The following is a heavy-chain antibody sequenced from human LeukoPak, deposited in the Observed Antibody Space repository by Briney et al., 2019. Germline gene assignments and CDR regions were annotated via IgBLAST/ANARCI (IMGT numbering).Heavy chain of an antibody. J-gene: IGHJ4*02. CDR1: GFTFSSYA. D-gene: IGHD1-26*01. CDR2: ISGSGGAGT. CDR3: ARDHMGYDY. Sequence: PGGSLRLSCAGSGFTFSSYAMSWVRQAPGKGLEWVSTISGSGGAGTYYADSVKGRFTVSRDNSRNTLYLPMNSLRAEDTAVYYCARDHMGYDYWGQGTLVTVSS. V-gene: IGHV3-23*01.